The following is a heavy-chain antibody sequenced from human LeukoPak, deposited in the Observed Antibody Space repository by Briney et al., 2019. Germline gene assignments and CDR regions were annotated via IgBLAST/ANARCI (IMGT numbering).Heavy chain of an antibody. D-gene: IGHD2-2*01. CDR2: ISGSGGRT. V-gene: IGHV3-23*01. CDR3: AKDHDALVPAAQFDY. CDR1: GFTFSSYA. Sequence: PGGSLRLSCAASGFTFSSYAMSWVRQAPGKGLEWVSTISGSGGRTYYADSVKGRFTISRDNSNNTLSLQMTSLRAGDTAVYYCAKDHDALVPAAQFDYWGRGTLVTVSS. J-gene: IGHJ4*02.